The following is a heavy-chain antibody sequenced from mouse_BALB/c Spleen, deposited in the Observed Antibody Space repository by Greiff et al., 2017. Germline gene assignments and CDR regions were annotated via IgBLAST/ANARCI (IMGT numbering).Heavy chain of an antibody. J-gene: IGHJ4*01. Sequence: EVKLVESGGGLVKPGGSLKLSCAASGFTFSSYTMSWVRQTPEKRLEWVATISSGGSYTYYPDSVKGRFTISRDNAKNTLYLQMSSLKSEDTAMYYCTREGLGYYAMDYWGQGTSVTVSS. CDR1: GFTFSSYT. CDR3: TREGLGYYAMDY. V-gene: IGHV5-6-4*01. CDR2: ISSGGSYT.